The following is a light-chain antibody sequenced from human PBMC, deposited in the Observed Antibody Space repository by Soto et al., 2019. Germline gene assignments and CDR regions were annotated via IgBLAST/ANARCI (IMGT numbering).Light chain of an antibody. CDR2: DAS. CDR1: QDISDY. CDR3: QQYDNVPLT. V-gene: IGKV1-33*01. J-gene: IGKJ4*01. Sequence: DIQMTQSPSSLSASVGDRVTITCQASQDISDYLNWYQQKPGKAPKLLIYDASNLEPGAPSRFSGGGFVTDFSFTISSLQAEDIGTYYCQQYDNVPLTFGGGTKLEIK.